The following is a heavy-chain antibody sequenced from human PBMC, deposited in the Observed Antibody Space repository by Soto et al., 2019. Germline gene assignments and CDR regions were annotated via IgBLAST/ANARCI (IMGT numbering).Heavy chain of an antibody. CDR2: MYYSGAT. J-gene: IGHJ4*02. D-gene: IGHD3-16*01. CDR1: GGSISSNSYY. Sequence: QLKLQESGPGLVKPSETLSLACTVSGGSISSNSYYWDWIRQPPGKGLEWIGSMYYSGATYHNPSLQSRVTISVDTSTNQFSLHLSSGTAADTAVYYCERHAAYYSVWGKSEESDYWGQGTLVTVSS. CDR3: ERHAAYYSVWGKSEESDY. V-gene: IGHV4-39*01.